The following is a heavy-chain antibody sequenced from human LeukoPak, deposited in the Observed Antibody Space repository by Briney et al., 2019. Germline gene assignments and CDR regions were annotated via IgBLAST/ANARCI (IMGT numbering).Heavy chain of an antibody. CDR3: ASFEQWFFYYYGMDV. V-gene: IGHV3-9*01. J-gene: IGHJ6*02. CDR1: GFTFDDYA. Sequence: GGSLRLSCAASGFTFDDYAMHWVRQAPGKGLEWVSGISWNSGSIGYADSVKGRFTIARDNAKNSLYLQMNSLRAEDTAVYYCASFEQWFFYYYGMDVWGQGTTVTVSS. D-gene: IGHD6-19*01. CDR2: ISWNSGSI.